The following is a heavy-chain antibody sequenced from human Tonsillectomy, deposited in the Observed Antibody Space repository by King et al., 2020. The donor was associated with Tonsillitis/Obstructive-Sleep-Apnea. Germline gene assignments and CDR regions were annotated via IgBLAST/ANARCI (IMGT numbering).Heavy chain of an antibody. J-gene: IGHJ4*02. D-gene: IGHD2-2*01. CDR2: IDPSDSYT. CDR1: GYNFTNFW. CDR3: ARENPYSTRP. Sequence: VQLVESGAEVKEAGESLRISCKISGYNFTNFWISWVRQMPGKGLEWMGRIDPSDSYTNYNPSFQSHVTISVDNSISTAYLQFSSLKASDTAMYYCARENPYSTRPWGQGTMVTVSS. V-gene: IGHV5-10-1*01.